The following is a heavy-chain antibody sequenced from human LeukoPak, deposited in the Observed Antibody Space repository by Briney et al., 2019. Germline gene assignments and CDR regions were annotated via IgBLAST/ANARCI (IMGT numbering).Heavy chain of an antibody. Sequence: SETLSLTCTVSGGSISSSSYYWGWIRQPPGKGLEWLGSIYYSGSTYYNPSLKSRVTISVDTSKNQFSLKLSSVTAADTAVYYCARHRPEPAGPFDYWGQGTLVTVSS. CDR2: IYYSGST. V-gene: IGHV4-39*01. CDR3: ARHRPEPAGPFDY. D-gene: IGHD2-2*01. CDR1: GGSISSSSYY. J-gene: IGHJ4*02.